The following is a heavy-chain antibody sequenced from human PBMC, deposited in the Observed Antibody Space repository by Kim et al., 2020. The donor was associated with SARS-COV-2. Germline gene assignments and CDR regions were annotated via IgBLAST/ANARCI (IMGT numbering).Heavy chain of an antibody. Sequence: SETLSLTCTVSGGSISSGGYYWSWIRQHPGKGLEWIGYIYYSGSTYYNPSLKSRVTISVDTSKNQFSLKLSSVTAADTAVYYCARGDYYGSGSPFDPWGQGTLVTVSS. CDR1: GGSISSGGYY. CDR2: IYYSGST. CDR3: ARGDYYGSGSPFDP. J-gene: IGHJ5*02. D-gene: IGHD3-10*01. V-gene: IGHV4-31*03.